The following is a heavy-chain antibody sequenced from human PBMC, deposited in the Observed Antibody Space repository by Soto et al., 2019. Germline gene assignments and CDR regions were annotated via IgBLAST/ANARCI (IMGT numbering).Heavy chain of an antibody. CDR2: INHSGST. V-gene: IGHV4-34*01. CDR1: GGSFSGYY. CDR3: ARGHFSRRPVKKYYFDY. J-gene: IGHJ4*02. Sequence: PSETLSLTCAVYGGSFSGYYWSWIRQPPGKGLEWIGEINHSGSTNYNPSLKSRVTISVDTSKNQFSLKLSSVTAADTAVYYCARGHFSRRPVKKYYFDYWGQGTLVTVSS.